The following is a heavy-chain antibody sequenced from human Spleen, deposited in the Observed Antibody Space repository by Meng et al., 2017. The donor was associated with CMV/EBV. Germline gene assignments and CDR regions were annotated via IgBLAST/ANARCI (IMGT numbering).Heavy chain of an antibody. CDR1: GYAFTGYY. D-gene: IGHD5-24*01. CDR3: ATITVPATPAPRADS. Sequence: ASVKVSCKSSGYAFTGYYMHWVRQAPGQGLEWMGWINPNSGGTKYVQKFQGRVTMTRDTSVSTAYMDLSRLSSDDTAVYYCATITVPATPAPRADSWGQGTLVTVSS. CDR2: INPNSGGT. J-gene: IGHJ4*02. V-gene: IGHV1-2*02.